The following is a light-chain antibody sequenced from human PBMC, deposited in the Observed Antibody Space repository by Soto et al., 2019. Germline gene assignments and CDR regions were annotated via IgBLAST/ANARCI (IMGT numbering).Light chain of an antibody. CDR2: AAS. CDR1: QVISNH. Sequence: DLRLTQSPAFLSASVGDRVTITCRASQVISNHLAWYQQKPGKAPKLLIYAASTLQSGVPSVFSGSGSGTEFTLTIDSLQPEDFATYYCQHLDSYPFTFGPGTKVDVK. V-gene: IGKV1-9*01. CDR3: QHLDSYPFT. J-gene: IGKJ3*01.